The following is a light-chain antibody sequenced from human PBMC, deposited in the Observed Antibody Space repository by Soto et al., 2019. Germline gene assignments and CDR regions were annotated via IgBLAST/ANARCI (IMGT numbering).Light chain of an antibody. CDR2: GAS. CDR3: QHYNNLWG. V-gene: IGKV3-15*01. Sequence: EIVMTQSPATLSVSPGARVTLSCRASQSVRSNLAWYQQKPGQVPRVLIYGASTRAIGIADRISGSGSGTEITLTISSLQSEDFAVYYCQHYNNLWGFGGGTKVEIK. J-gene: IGKJ4*01. CDR1: QSVRSN.